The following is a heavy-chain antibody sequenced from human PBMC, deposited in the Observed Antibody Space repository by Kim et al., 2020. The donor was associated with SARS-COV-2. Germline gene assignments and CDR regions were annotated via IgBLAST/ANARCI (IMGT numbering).Heavy chain of an antibody. CDR2: INTNTGNP. J-gene: IGHJ5*02. V-gene: IGHV7-4-1*02. CDR1: GYTFTSYA. Sequence: ASGKVSCKASGYTFTSYAMNWVRQAPGQGLEWMGWINTNTGNPTYAQGFTGRFVFSLDTSVSTAYLQISSLKDEDTAVYYCASGPADCSSTSCYLWFDAWGQGTLVTVSS. D-gene: IGHD2-2*01. CDR3: ASGPADCSSTSCYLWFDA.